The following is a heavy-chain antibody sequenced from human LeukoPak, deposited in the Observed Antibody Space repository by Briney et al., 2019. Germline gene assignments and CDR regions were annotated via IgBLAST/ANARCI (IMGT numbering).Heavy chain of an antibody. V-gene: IGHV1-58*02. Sequence: GASVKVSCKASGFTFTSSAMQWVRQARGQRLEWIGWIVVGSGNTNYAQKFQERVTITRDMSTSTAYMELSSLRSEDTAVYYCAAGSYSGYDFSFDYWGQGTLVTVSS. J-gene: IGHJ4*02. CDR2: IVVGSGNT. D-gene: IGHD5-12*01. CDR3: AAGSYSGYDFSFDY. CDR1: GFTFTSSA.